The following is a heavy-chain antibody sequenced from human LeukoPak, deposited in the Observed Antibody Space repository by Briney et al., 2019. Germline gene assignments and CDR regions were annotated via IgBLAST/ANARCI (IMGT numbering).Heavy chain of an antibody. V-gene: IGHV2-5*02. J-gene: IGHJ4*02. D-gene: IGHD5-24*01. Sequence: SGPTLVKPTQTLTLTCTFSGFSLSTSGVGVGWIRQPPGKALEWLALIYWDDGKRYNPSLKRRLTITKDTSKNQVVITMTNMDPVDTATYYCARDAADGYNHYFDYWGQGTLVTVSS. CDR2: IYWDDGK. CDR1: GFSLSTSGVG. CDR3: ARDAADGYNHYFDY.